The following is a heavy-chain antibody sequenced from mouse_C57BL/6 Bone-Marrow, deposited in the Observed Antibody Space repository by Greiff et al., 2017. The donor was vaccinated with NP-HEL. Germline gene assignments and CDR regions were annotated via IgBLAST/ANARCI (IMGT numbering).Heavy chain of an antibody. V-gene: IGHV2-2*01. D-gene: IGHD2-4*01. CDR2: IWSGGST. Sequence: VHLVESGPGLVQPSQSLSITCTVSGFSLTSYGVHWVRQSPGKGLEWLGVIWSGGSTDYNAAFISRLSISKDNSKSQVFFKMNSLQADDTAIYYCATRGDNDYDTFVAYWGQGTLVTVAA. J-gene: IGHJ3*01. CDR1: GFSLTSYG. CDR3: ATRGDNDYDTFVAY.